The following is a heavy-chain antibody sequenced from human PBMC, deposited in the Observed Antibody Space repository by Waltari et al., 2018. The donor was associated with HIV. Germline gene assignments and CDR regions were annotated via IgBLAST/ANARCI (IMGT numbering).Heavy chain of an antibody. J-gene: IGHJ6*02. CDR1: GSAFRRDR. V-gene: IGHV3-21*01. CDR2: ISSSSSYI. D-gene: IGHD3-16*01. CDR3: ARDFWGGYYYGMDV. Sequence: EVQLAESGGGLVRPGGPPRLPCAPSGSAFRRDRLNWVRQAPGKGLEWVSSISSSSSYIYYADSVKGRFTISRDNAKNSLYLQMNSLRAEDTAVYYCARDFWGGYYYGMDVWGQGTTVTVSS.